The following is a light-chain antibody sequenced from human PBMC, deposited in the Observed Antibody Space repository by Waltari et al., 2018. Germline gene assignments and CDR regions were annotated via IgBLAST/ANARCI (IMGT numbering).Light chain of an antibody. CDR1: QSVGTY. Sequence: IVLPQPPAAPSFSPGDRATLACTTSQSVGTYLAWYQQRPAQSPRLLIYDASYRATGIPARFSGSGSETDFTLTISSLQPEDFAVYYCQQRRNWPLTFGGGTRVQI. CDR3: QQRRNWPLT. J-gene: IGKJ4*01. V-gene: IGKV3-11*01. CDR2: DAS.